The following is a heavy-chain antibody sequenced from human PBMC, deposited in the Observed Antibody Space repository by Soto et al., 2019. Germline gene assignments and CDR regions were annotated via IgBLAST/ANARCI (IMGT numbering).Heavy chain of an antibody. CDR2: ISYDGSNK. Sequence: GGSLRLSCAASGFTFSSYGMHWVRQAPGKGLEWVAVISYDGSNKYYADSVKGRFTISRDNSKNTLYLKMNSLRAEDTAVYYCARAWPTFDYWGQGTLVTVSS. V-gene: IGHV3-30*03. CDR3: ARAWPTFDY. CDR1: GFTFSSYG. J-gene: IGHJ4*02.